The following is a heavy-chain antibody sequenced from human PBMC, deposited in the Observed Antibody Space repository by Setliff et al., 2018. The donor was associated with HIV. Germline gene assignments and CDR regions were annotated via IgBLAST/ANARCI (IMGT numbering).Heavy chain of an antibody. V-gene: IGHV1-8*02. J-gene: IGHJ6*03. CDR1: GGTFSSQT. Sequence: GASVKVSCKAPGGTFSSQTINWVRQAAGQGLEWMGWMNLDSRNTGYAQRFEGSVTMTWDTSISTAYMELNNVKFEDTAIYYCARARTDYYDRRRRSHYYIDVWARGATVTVSS. CDR2: MNLDSRNT. D-gene: IGHD3-22*01. CDR3: ARARTDYYDRRRRSHYYIDV.